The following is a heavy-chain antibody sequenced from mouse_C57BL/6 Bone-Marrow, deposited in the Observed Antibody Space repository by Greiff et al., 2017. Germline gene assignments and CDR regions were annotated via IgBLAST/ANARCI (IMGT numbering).Heavy chain of an antibody. CDR2: ISDGGSYT. CDR3: ATDYSNHFDY. D-gene: IGHD2-5*01. Sequence: QLVESGRGLVKPGGSLKLPCAASGSPFSSYAMSWFRQTPEKRLEWVATISDGGSYTYYPDNAKGRVTISRDNAKNNLYLQMSHLKSEDAAMYYCATDYSNHFDYWGRGKGLTVTA. J-gene: IGHJ2*03. V-gene: IGHV5-4*01. CDR1: GSPFSSYA.